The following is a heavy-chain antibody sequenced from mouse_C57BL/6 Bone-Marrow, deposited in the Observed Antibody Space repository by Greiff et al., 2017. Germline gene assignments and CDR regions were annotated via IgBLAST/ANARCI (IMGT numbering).Heavy chain of an antibody. J-gene: IGHJ2*01. CDR2: IYPGSGST. Sequence: VQLQQPGAELVKPGASVKMSCKASGYTFTSYWITWVKQRPGQGLEWIGDIYPGSGSTNYNEKFKSKATLTVDTSSSTAYMQLSSLTSEDSAVYYCARFYDYDGSFPSAGPLYFDYGGQGTTLTVSS. CDR1: GYTFTSYW. CDR3: ARFYDYDGSFPSAGPLYFDY. V-gene: IGHV1-55*01. D-gene: IGHD2-4*01.